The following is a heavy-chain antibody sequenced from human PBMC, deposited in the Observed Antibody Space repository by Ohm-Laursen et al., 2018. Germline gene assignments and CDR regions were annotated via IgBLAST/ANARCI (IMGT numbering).Heavy chain of an antibody. J-gene: IGHJ4*02. CDR3: AKDAKPRAYYFDY. V-gene: IGHV3-48*03. Sequence: SLRLSCTASGFTFSSYEMNWVRQAPGKGLEWVSYITTSGSTIYYADSVKGRFTISRDNSKNTLYLQMNSLRAEDTAVYYCAKDAKPRAYYFDYWGQGTLVTVSS. CDR1: GFTFSSYE. CDR2: ITTSGSTI.